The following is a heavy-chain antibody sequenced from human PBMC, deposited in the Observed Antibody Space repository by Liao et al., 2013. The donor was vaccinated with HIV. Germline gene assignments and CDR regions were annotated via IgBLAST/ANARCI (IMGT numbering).Heavy chain of an antibody. CDR2: IYHSGRT. D-gene: IGHD3-22*01. V-gene: IGHV4-30-4*08. CDR3: AGGYYYDSNNWFDP. Sequence: QVQLQESGPGLVKPSQTLSLTCTVSGGSISSGDYYWSWIRQTPGKGLEWIGYIYHSGRTYYNPSLKSRVSISEDTSKNRFSLQLTSVTAADTAVYYCAGGYYYDSNNWFDPWGQGTLVTVSS. CDR1: GGSISSGDYY. J-gene: IGHJ5*02.